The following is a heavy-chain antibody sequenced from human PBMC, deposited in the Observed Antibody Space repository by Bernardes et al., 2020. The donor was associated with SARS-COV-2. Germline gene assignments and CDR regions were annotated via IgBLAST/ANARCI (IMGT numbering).Heavy chain of an antibody. CDR2: IYYSGST. D-gene: IGHD3-3*01. CDR3: ARQDIGAIFGVVITPAGMDV. Sequence: SETLYLSCTVSGGSISSYYWSWMRRRPGKGLEWIGYIYYSGSTNYNPSLKSRVTISVDTSKNQFSLKLSSVTAADTAVYYCARQDIGAIFGVVITPAGMDVWCQGTTVTVSS. V-gene: IGHV4-59*08. CDR1: GGSISSYY. J-gene: IGHJ6*02.